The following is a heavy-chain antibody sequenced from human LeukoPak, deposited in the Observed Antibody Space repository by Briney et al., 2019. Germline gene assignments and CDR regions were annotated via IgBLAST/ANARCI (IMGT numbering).Heavy chain of an antibody. V-gene: IGHV4-4*02. CDR1: GGSISSRNW. CDR3: ARERGGALTSYHRGSWFDP. CDR2: IYHSGST. D-gene: IGHD3-9*01. Sequence: PSETLSLTCAVSGGSISSRNWWSWVRQSPGKGLEWIGEIYHSGSTNYNPSLKSRVTISVDKSKNQFPLKLSSVTAADTAVYFCARERGGALTSYHRGSWFDPWGQGTLVTVSS. J-gene: IGHJ5*02.